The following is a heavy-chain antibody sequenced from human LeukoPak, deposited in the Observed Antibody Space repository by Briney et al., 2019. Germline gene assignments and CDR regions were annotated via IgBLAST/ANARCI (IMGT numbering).Heavy chain of an antibody. CDR3: AKDHGVAVTGMFY. J-gene: IGHJ4*02. V-gene: IGHV3-23*01. CDR1: GFALISFT. Sequence: GGSLRLSCAASGFALISFTMSWVRQTPGKGLEWVASISGTGDNTYYADSVKGRFTISRDNSRNTLYLQMNSLGAEDTAVYYCAKDHGVAVTGMFYWGQGTLVTVSS. D-gene: IGHD6-19*01. CDR2: ISGTGDNT.